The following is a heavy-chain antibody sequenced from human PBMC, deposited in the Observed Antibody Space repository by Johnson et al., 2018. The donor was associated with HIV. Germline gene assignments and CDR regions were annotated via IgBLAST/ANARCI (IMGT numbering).Heavy chain of an antibody. J-gene: IGHJ3*02. V-gene: IGHV3-11*04. CDR1: GFTFSDYY. Sequence: QVQLVESGGGLVKPGGSLRLSCVASGFTFSDYYMSWIRQAPGKGLEWVSYISSSGGTIYYADSVKGRFTISRDNPKNSLYLQMNSLRAEETAVYDCARDRGNYDDAFDIWGQGTMVTVSS. CDR3: ARDRGNYDDAFDI. CDR2: ISSSGGTI. D-gene: IGHD1-7*01.